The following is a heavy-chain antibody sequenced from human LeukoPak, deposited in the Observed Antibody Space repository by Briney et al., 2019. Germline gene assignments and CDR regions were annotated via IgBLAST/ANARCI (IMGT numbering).Heavy chain of an antibody. J-gene: IGHJ4*02. CDR2: IYYSGST. Sequence: SETLSLTCTVSGGSISSSSYYWGWIRQPPGKGLEWIGSIYYSGSTYYNPSLKSRVTISVDTSKNQFSLKLNSVTAADTAVYYCARVASDSSGYCFDYWGQGTLVTVSS. CDR1: GGSISSSSYY. CDR3: ARVASDSSGYCFDY. V-gene: IGHV4-39*07. D-gene: IGHD3-22*01.